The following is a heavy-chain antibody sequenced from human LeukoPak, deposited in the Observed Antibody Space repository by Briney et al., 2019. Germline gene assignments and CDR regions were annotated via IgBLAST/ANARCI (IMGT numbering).Heavy chain of an antibody. D-gene: IGHD4-17*01. CDR1: GFTFSSYS. CDR2: ISYDGSNK. Sequence: GGSLRLSCAASGFTFSSYSMNWVRQAPGKGLEWVAVISYDGSNKYYADSVKGRFTISRDNSKNTLYLQMNSLRAEDTAVYYCAKDYYGDYGDYWGQGTLVTVSS. CDR3: AKDYYGDYGDY. V-gene: IGHV3-30*18. J-gene: IGHJ4*02.